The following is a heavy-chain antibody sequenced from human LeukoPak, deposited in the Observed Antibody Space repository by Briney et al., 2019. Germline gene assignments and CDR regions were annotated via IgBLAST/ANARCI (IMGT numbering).Heavy chain of an antibody. Sequence: SGGSLRLSCVASGFTLSTYTMNWVRQTPGKGLEWVSSISGNSDYIYYADSVKGRFTISRDNAKNSLYLQMNSLRVEDTAVYYCLRVSYGSGGYWGQGTLVSVSS. CDR1: GFTLSTYT. V-gene: IGHV3-21*01. J-gene: IGHJ4*02. D-gene: IGHD3-10*01. CDR2: ISGNSDYI. CDR3: LRVSYGSGGY.